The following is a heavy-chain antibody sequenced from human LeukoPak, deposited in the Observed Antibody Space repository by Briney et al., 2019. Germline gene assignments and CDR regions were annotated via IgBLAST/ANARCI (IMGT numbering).Heavy chain of an antibody. V-gene: IGHV3-30*18. D-gene: IGHD4-17*01. CDR3: AKDGGYGDYAIGY. Sequence: GGSLRRSWAALGFTFSSYGMHWGRQAPGKGLGWVAVISYDGSNKYYADSVKGRFTISRDNSKNTLYLQMNSLRAEDTAVYYCAKDGGYGDYAIGYWGQGTLVTVSS. CDR1: GFTFSSYG. J-gene: IGHJ4*02. CDR2: ISYDGSNK.